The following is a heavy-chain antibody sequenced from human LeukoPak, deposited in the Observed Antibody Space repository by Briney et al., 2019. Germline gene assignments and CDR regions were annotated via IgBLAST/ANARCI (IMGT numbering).Heavy chain of an antibody. D-gene: IGHD5-24*01. Sequence: GASVKVSCKASGYTFTSYYMHWVRQAPGQGLEWMGIINPSGGSTSYAQKFQGRVTMTRDTSTSTVYMELSSLRSEDTAVYYCATANKANSEMATILLVFDYWGQGTLVTVSS. CDR3: ATANKANSEMATILLVFDY. V-gene: IGHV1-46*01. J-gene: IGHJ4*02. CDR1: GYTFTSYY. CDR2: INPSGGST.